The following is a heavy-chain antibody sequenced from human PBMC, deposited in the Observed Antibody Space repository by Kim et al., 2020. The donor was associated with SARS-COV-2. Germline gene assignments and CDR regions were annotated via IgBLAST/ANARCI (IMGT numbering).Heavy chain of an antibody. CDR2: IYSGGST. D-gene: IGHD3-10*01. CDR3: ARAPRLLWFGELSGPSSGAFDI. J-gene: IGHJ3*02. Sequence: GGFLRLSCAASGFTVSSNYMSWVRQAPGKGLEWVSVIYSGGSTYYADSVKGRFTISRDNSKNTLYLQMNSLRAEDTAVYYCARAPRLLWFGELSGPSSGAFDIWGQGTMVTVSS. V-gene: IGHV3-53*01. CDR1: GFTVSSNY.